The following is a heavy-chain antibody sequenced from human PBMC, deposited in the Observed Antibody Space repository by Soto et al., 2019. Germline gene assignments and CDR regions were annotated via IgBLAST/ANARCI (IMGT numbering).Heavy chain of an antibody. CDR2: IIPIFGTA. J-gene: IGHJ6*02. CDR3: ARLIAAAGRPYYYGMDV. CDR1: GGTFSSYA. D-gene: IGHD6-13*01. V-gene: IGHV1-69*01. Sequence: QVQLVQSGAEVKKPGSSVKVSCKASGGTFSSYAISWVRQAPGQGLEWMGGIIPIFGTANYAQKFQGRVTITADESTSTAYMELSSLISEDTAVYYCARLIAAAGRPYYYGMDVWGQGTTVTVSS.